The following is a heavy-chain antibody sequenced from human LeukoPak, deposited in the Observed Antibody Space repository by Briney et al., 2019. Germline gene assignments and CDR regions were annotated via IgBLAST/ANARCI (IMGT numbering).Heavy chain of an antibody. D-gene: IGHD5-18*01. CDR1: GFTFSSYA. V-gene: IGHV3-30*04. J-gene: IGHJ4*02. CDR2: ISYDGSNK. Sequence: GRSLRLSCAASGFTFSSYAMHWARQAPGKGLEWVAVISYDGSNKYYADSVKGRFTISRDNSKNTLYLQMNSLRAEDTAVYYCARDRGYREFDYWGQGTLVTVSS. CDR3: ARDRGYREFDY.